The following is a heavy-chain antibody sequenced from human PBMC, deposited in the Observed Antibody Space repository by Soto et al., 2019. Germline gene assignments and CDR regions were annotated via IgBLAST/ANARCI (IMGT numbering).Heavy chain of an antibody. J-gene: IGHJ4*02. D-gene: IGHD4-17*01. V-gene: IGHV3-74*01. CDR3: ALSHTVTTDY. Sequence: EVQLVESGGGLVQPGGSLRLSCAASGLTFSSYWMHWVRQAPGKGLVWVSRINSDGSNTNYADSVKGRFTISRDNAKNTLYLQMSSLRAEDTAVYYCALSHTVTTDYWGQGTLVTVSS. CDR1: GLTFSSYW. CDR2: INSDGSNT.